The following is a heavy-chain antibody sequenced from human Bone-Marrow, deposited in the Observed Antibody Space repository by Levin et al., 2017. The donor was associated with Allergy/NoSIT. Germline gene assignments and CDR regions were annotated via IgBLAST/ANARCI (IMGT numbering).Heavy chain of an antibody. D-gene: IGHD6-6*01. Sequence: SVKVSCKASGGTFSSYAISWVRQAPGQGLEWMGGIIPIFGTANYAQKFQGRVTITADESTSTAYMELSSLRSEDTAVYYCARPDSSSSDYYYGMDVWGQGTTVTVSS. CDR3: ARPDSSSSDYYYGMDV. CDR2: IIPIFGTA. CDR1: GGTFSSYA. V-gene: IGHV1-69*13. J-gene: IGHJ6*02.